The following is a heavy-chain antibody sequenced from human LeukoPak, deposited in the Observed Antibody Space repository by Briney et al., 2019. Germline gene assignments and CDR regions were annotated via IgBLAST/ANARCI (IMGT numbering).Heavy chain of an antibody. CDR1: GGAISGYY. CDR2: IYYSGST. Sequence: TSSETLSLTCTVSGGAISGYYWSWIRQPPGKGLEWIGYIYYSGSTNYNPSLKSRVTISVDTSKNQFSLKLSSVTAADTAVYYCARARLRDVFDYWGQGTLVTVSS. V-gene: IGHV4-59*01. D-gene: IGHD5/OR15-5a*01. CDR3: ARARLRDVFDY. J-gene: IGHJ4*02.